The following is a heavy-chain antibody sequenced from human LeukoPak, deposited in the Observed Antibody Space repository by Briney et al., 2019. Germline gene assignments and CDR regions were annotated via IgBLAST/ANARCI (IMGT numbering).Heavy chain of an antibody. CDR1: GFTFSSYG. Sequence: GGSLRLSCAASGFTFSSYGMHWVRQAPGKGLEWVAVISYDGSNKYYADSVKGRFTISRDNSKNTLYLQMNSLRAEDTALYYCAKDLRPYGGLDYWGQGTLVTVSS. D-gene: IGHD4/OR15-4a*01. CDR2: ISYDGSNK. CDR3: AKDLRPYGGLDY. J-gene: IGHJ4*02. V-gene: IGHV3-30*18.